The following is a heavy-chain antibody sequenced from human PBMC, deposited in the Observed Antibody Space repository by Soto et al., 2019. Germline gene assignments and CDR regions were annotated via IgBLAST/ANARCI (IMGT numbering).Heavy chain of an antibody. CDR3: AKQESAWNDNFDY. V-gene: IGHV3-30*18. J-gene: IGHJ4*02. Sequence: QVQLVESGGGVVQPGRSLRLSCAASGFSFSSYGMHWVRQAPGKGLEWVSMISYDGTDEYYADSVKGRLTISRDNSKNAVYLQMSSLRPEDTAVYYCAKQESAWNDNFDYWGQGTLVTVSS. D-gene: IGHD1-1*01. CDR1: GFSFSSYG. CDR2: ISYDGTDE.